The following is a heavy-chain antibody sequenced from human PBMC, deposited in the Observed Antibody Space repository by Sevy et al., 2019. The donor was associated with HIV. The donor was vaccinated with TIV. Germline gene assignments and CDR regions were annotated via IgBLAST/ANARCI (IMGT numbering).Heavy chain of an antibody. V-gene: IGHV3-7*03. CDR1: GFTFSSYW. J-gene: IGHJ6*02. Sequence: GGSLRLSFAASGFTFSSYWMSWVRQAPGKGLEWVANIKQDGSEKYYVDSVKGRFTSSRDNAKNSLYLQMNSLRAEDTAVYYCARDWECTGGVCYFMDVWGQGTTVTVSS. CDR2: IKQDGSEK. CDR3: ARDWECTGGVCYFMDV. D-gene: IGHD2-8*02.